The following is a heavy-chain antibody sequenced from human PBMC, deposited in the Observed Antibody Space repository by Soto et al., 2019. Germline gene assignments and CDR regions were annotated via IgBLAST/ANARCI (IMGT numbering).Heavy chain of an antibody. CDR2: INHSGST. CDR3: ATRSGWHDY. D-gene: IGHD6-19*01. J-gene: IGHJ4*02. Sequence: SETLSHPLAGSGGSFSGYSWIWIRQPTGKGLEWIGEINHSGSTNYNPSLKSRVTISVDTSKNQFSLKLSSVTAADTAVYYCATRSGWHDYWGQGTLVTVSS. CDR1: GGSFSGYS. V-gene: IGHV4-34*01.